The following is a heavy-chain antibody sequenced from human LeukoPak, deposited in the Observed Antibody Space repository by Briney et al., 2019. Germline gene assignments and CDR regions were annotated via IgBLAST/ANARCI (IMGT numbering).Heavy chain of an antibody. J-gene: IGHJ6*03. CDR1: GGSFSGYY. D-gene: IGHD2-2*01. CDR3: ATSRPLNCSSTSCPRYYYYYMDV. V-gene: IGHV4-34*01. CDR2: INHSGST. Sequence: SETLSLTCAVYGGSFSGYYWSWIRQPPGKGLEWIGKINHSGSTNYNPSLKSRVIISVDTSKNQFSLKLSSVTAADTAVYYCATSRPLNCSSTSCPRYYYYYMDVWGKGTTVTVS.